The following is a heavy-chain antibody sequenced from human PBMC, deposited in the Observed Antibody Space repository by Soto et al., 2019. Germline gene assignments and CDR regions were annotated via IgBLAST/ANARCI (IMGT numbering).Heavy chain of an antibody. CDR1: GFTFSSYG. Sequence: QVQLVESGGGVVQPGRSLRLSCAASGFTFSSYGMHWVRQAPGKGLEWVAVIWYDGSNKYYADSVKGRFTISRDNSKNTLYLQMNSLRAEDTAVYYCARGSSWYLDYWGQGNLATVSS. CDR3: ARGSSWYLDY. V-gene: IGHV3-33*01. CDR2: IWYDGSNK. J-gene: IGHJ4*02. D-gene: IGHD6-13*01.